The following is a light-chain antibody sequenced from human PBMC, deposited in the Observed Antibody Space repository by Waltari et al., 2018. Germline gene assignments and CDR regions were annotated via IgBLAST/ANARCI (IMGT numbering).Light chain of an antibody. CDR3: QQYYTTEPT. V-gene: IGKV4-1*01. CDR1: PPILYRADNKNS. CDR2: WAS. J-gene: IGKJ1*01. Sequence: DIVMTQSPDYLAVSLGERATLHRRSSPPILYRADNKNSLAWYQQKPGQPPKLLIYWASTRESGVPDRCSGSGSRSDFTLTISSLQPEDVAVYFCQQYYTTEPTFGQGTKV.